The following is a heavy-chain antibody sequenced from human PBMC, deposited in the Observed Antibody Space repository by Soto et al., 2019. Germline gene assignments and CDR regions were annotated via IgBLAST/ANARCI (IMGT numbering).Heavy chain of an antibody. CDR2: INHSGST. CDR3: ARGGWSNDY. Sequence: SETLSLTCAVYGGSFSGYYWSWIRQPPGKGLEWIGEINHSGSTNYNPSLKSRVTISVDTSKNQFSLKLSSVTSADTAVYYCARGGWSNDYWGQGALVTVSS. V-gene: IGHV4-34*01. D-gene: IGHD6-19*01. CDR1: GGSFSGYY. J-gene: IGHJ4*02.